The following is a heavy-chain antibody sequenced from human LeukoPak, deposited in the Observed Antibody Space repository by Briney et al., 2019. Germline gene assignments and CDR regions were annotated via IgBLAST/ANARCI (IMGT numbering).Heavy chain of an antibody. CDR1: GFTFSSYS. Sequence: PGGSLRLSCAASGFTFSSYSMNWVRQAPGKGLEWVSYITPSSDTIYYADSVKGRFTISRDNAKNSLFLQMNSLRAEDTAVYYCARTGQYCSGGTCYSGQFDFWGQGTLVTVSS. CDR3: ARTGQYCSGGTCYSGQFDF. D-gene: IGHD2-15*01. CDR2: ITPSSDTI. J-gene: IGHJ4*02. V-gene: IGHV3-48*01.